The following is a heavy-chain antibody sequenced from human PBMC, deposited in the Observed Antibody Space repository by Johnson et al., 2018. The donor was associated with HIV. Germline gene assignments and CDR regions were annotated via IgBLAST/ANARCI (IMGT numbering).Heavy chain of an antibody. V-gene: IGHV3-33*06. CDR1: GFTFSNYA. Sequence: QVQLVESGGGLVQPGGSLRISCATSGFTFSNYAMSWVRQAPGKGLEWVAVIWYDGSNKYYANSVKGRFTISRDNSKNTLYLQMNSLRAEDTAVYYCAKDVLWFSHNRAFDIWGQGTMVTVPS. CDR2: IWYDGSNK. CDR3: AKDVLWFSHNRAFDI. D-gene: IGHD3-10*01. J-gene: IGHJ3*02.